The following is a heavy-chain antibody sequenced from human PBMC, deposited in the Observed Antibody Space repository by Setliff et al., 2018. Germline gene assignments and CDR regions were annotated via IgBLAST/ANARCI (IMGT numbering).Heavy chain of an antibody. CDR2: MWYDGNSQ. CDR1: GFTLSSAA. J-gene: IGHJ2*01. CDR3: GRTAPTDWFFDL. V-gene: IGHV3-33*01. Sequence: GGSLRLSCAASGFTLSSAAMHWVRQAPGKGLEWVAVMWYDGNSQYYADSVKGRFTISRDNSRNTVYLRMDSLRVEDTAVYYCGRTAPTDWFFDLWGRGTQVTVSS.